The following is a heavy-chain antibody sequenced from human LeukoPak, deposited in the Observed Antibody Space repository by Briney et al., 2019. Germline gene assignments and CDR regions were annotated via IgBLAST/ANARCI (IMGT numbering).Heavy chain of an antibody. Sequence: PGGSLRPSCAASGFTFSNYALSWVRQAPGKGLEWVSAIDSTGSSRYYADSVKGRFTFSRDNSKNTLSLQMNSLRVEDTAVYYCAIPPTGTKAASGTGAHWGQGTLVTVSS. J-gene: IGHJ4*02. D-gene: IGHD6-13*01. CDR1: GFTFSNYA. CDR2: IDSTGSSR. CDR3: AIPPTGTKAASGTGAH. V-gene: IGHV3-23*01.